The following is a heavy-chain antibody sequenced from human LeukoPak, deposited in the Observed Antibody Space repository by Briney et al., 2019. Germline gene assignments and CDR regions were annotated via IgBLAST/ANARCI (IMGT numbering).Heavy chain of an antibody. CDR2: IYYSGST. CDR3: ARHTGGAVAGTGLNY. D-gene: IGHD6-19*01. CDR1: GGSISSRGYY. J-gene: IGHJ4*02. Sequence: SSETLSLTCTVSGGSISSRGYYWGWIRQPPGRGLEWIGSIYYSGSTYYNPSLKSRVTISVDTSKNQFSLKLSSVTAADTAVYYCARHTGGAVAGTGLNYWGQGTLVTVSP. V-gene: IGHV4-39*01.